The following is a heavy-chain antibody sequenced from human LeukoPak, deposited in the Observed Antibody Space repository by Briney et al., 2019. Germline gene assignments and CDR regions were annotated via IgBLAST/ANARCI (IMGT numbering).Heavy chain of an antibody. CDR1: GYTLTELS. Sequence: ASVKVSCKVSGYTLTELSMHWVRQAPSKGLEWMGGFDPEDGETIYAQKFQGRVTMTEDTSTDTAYMELSSLRSEDTAVYYCATAPGYYDSSGYLYNWFDPWGQGTLVTVSS. J-gene: IGHJ5*02. V-gene: IGHV1-24*01. D-gene: IGHD3-22*01. CDR2: FDPEDGET. CDR3: ATAPGYYDSSGYLYNWFDP.